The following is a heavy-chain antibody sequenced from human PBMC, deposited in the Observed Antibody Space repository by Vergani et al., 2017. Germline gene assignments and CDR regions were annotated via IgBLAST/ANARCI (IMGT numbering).Heavy chain of an antibody. CDR1: GFTIPSYG. CDR3: ARDPRGSESLFNWFDP. D-gene: IGHD3-10*01. Sequence: QVQLVQSWAEVRKSGASVKVSCSFSGFTIPSYGIHWVRQAPGQGLEWMGWINPKTGDANYARKFQDRVTMTRDTSLSTVYLELTRLTSDDTAVYHCARDPRGSESLFNWFDPWGQGTLVIVSS. V-gene: IGHV1-2*02. CDR2: INPKTGDA. J-gene: IGHJ5*02.